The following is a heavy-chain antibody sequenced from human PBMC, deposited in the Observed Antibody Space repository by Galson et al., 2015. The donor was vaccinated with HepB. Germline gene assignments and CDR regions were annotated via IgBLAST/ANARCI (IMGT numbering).Heavy chain of an antibody. Sequence: SLRLSCAASGLTFSSYSMNWVRQAPGKGLEWVSSISSSSSYIYYADSVKGRFTISRDNAKNSLYLQMNSLRAEDTAVYYCARDRWFGGLRAYGMDVWGQGTTVTVSS. D-gene: IGHD3-10*01. J-gene: IGHJ6*02. CDR1: GLTFSSYS. CDR2: ISSSSSYI. CDR3: ARDRWFGGLRAYGMDV. V-gene: IGHV3-21*01.